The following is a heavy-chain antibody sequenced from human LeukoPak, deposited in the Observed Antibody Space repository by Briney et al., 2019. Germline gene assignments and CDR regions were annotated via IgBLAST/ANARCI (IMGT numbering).Heavy chain of an antibody. CDR3: AKDLDPFPDAFDI. J-gene: IGHJ3*02. V-gene: IGHV3-23*01. CDR1: GFTFSCYA. CDR2: ISGSGGST. Sequence: SGGSLRLSCAASGFTFSCYAMSWVRQAPGKGLEWVSAISGSGGSTYYADSVKGRFTISRDNSKNTLYLQMNSLRAEDTAVYYCAKDLDPFPDAFDIWGQGTMVTVSS.